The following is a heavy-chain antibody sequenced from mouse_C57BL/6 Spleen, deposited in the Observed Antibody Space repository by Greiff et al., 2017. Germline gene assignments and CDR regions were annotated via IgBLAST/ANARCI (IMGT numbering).Heavy chain of an antibody. V-gene: IGHV1-19*01. CDR1: GYTFTDYY. CDR2: INPCNGGT. J-gene: IGHJ3*01. D-gene: IGHD2-5*01. CDR3: AATYYSNYPWFAY. Sequence: VQLQQSGPVLVKPGASVKMSCKASGYTFTDYYMNWVKQSHGKSLEWIGVINPCNGGTSYNQKFKGKATLTVDKSSSTAYMELNSLTSEDSAVYYCAATYYSNYPWFAYWGQGTLVTVSA.